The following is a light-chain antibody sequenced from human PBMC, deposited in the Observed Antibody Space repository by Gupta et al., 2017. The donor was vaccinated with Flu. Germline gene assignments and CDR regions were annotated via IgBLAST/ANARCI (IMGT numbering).Light chain of an antibody. V-gene: IGKV1-5*03. J-gene: IGKJ1*01. CDR1: QSISSW. Sequence: DIQMTQSPSTLSASVGGRVTITCRASQSISSWLAWYQHKPGKAPKLLTYKASSLESGVPSRFSGSGSGTEFTLTISSLQPDDFATYYCQQYNDYPRTFGQGAKVEIK. CDR3: QQYNDYPRT. CDR2: KAS.